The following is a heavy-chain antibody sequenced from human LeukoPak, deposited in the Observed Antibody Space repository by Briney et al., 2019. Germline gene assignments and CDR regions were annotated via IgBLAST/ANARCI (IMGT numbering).Heavy chain of an antibody. J-gene: IGHJ4*02. CDR3: ARRPGSFTFDY. V-gene: IGHV4-59*12. CDR1: GFTFSAYA. CDR2: IYYSGST. Sequence: GSLRLSCAASGFTFSAYAMAWVRQPPGKVLEWIGYIYYSGSTIYNPSLKSRVTISIDTSKNQFSLKLSSVTAADTAVYYCARRPGSFTFDYWGQGTLVTVSS. D-gene: IGHD2-2*01.